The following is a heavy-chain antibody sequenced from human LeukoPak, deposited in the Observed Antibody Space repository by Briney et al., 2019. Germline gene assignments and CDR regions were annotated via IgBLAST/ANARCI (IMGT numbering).Heavy chain of an antibody. V-gene: IGHV4-39*01. Sequence: PSETLSLTCTVSGGSISSSTYYWGWIRQPPGKGLEWIGSMYYSGSTYYNPSLKSRITISVDTSKDQFSLNLRSVTAADTAVYYCARALARGVGPLGTYYYGMDVWGQGTTVTVSS. CDR2: MYYSGST. D-gene: IGHD1-26*01. CDR1: GGSISSSTYY. CDR3: ARALARGVGPLGTYYYGMDV. J-gene: IGHJ6*02.